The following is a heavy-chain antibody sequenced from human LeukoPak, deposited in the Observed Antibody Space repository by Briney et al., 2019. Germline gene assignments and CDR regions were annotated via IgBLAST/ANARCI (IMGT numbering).Heavy chain of an antibody. CDR3: ARDPGIAGAGTVGYFDL. CDR1: GFTFTSYW. D-gene: IGHD6-13*01. CDR2: IEQDGSEK. V-gene: IGHV3-7*01. J-gene: IGHJ4*02. Sequence: GGSLRLSCAASGFTFTSYWMSWVRQAPGKGLEWGANIEQDGSEKHYGDSVKGRFTISRDNAKNSLFLQMNSLRAEDTAVYYCARDPGIAGAGTVGYFDLWGQGNMVTVSS.